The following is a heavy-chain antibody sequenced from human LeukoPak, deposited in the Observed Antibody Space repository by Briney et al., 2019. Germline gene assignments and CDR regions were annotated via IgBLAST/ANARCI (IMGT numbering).Heavy chain of an antibody. D-gene: IGHD5-18*01. CDR3: ARTYGYSYHHDAFDI. CDR2: INPSCGST. J-gene: IGHJ3*02. Sequence: ASVKVSCKASGYTFTSYYMHWVRQAPGQGLEWMGIINPSCGSTSYAQKFQGRVTMTRDESTSTAYMELSSLRSEDTAVYYCARTYGYSYHHDAFDIWGQGTMVTVSS. V-gene: IGHV1-46*03. CDR1: GYTFTSYY.